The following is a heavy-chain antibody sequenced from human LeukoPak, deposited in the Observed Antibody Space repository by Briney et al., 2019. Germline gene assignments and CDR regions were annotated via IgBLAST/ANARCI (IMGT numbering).Heavy chain of an antibody. CDR1: GFTFSGHW. D-gene: IGHD3/OR15-3a*01. V-gene: IGHV3-74*01. J-gene: IGHJ6*03. Sequence: GGSLRLSCAVSGFTFSGHWMFWVRQAPGKGLEWVSSTNSDGSSRGYTDSVKGRFTVSRDNAKNTLYLQMNSLRAEDTAVYYCARNPRWTGYYMDVWGKGTTVTVSS. CDR3: ARNPRWTGYYMDV. CDR2: TNSDGSSR.